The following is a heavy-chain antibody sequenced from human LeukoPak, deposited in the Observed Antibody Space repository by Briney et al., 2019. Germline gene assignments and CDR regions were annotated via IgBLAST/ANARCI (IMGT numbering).Heavy chain of an antibody. D-gene: IGHD5/OR15-5a*01. CDR2: IKTDGSST. V-gene: IGHV3-74*01. CDR1: GFTFSSYW. Sequence: GGSLRLSCAASGFTFSSYWMHGVRQAPGKGLGWVSRIKTDGSSTDYADSVKGRFTISRDKAKNTMYLQMTSLTAEDTAVSYCARGVSGTGPDIWGLGTMVTVSS. J-gene: IGHJ3*02. CDR3: ARGVSGTGPDI.